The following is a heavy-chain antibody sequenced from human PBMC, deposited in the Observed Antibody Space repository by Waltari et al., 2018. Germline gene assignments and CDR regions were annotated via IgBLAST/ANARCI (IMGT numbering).Heavy chain of an antibody. CDR3: ARFRRDGYNYLDY. Sequence: QVQLQESGPGLVKPSETLSLTCTVSGGSISSYYWNWIRQPPGKGLEWIGYIYYSGSTNYNPSLKSRVTISVDTSKNQFSLKLSSVTAADTAVYYCARFRRDGYNYLDYWGQGTLVTVSS. D-gene: IGHD5-12*01. J-gene: IGHJ4*02. V-gene: IGHV4-59*01. CDR2: IYYSGST. CDR1: GGSISSYY.